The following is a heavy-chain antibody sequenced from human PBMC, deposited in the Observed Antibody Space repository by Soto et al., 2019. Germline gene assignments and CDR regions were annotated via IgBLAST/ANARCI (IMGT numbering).Heavy chain of an antibody. V-gene: IGHV3-9*01. CDR3: ARGTYDIYWGLDS. J-gene: IGHJ4*02. CDR1: GFTFNDYA. D-gene: IGHD3-9*01. CDR2: ISWDSGSI. Sequence: GGSLRLSCAVSGFTFNDYAMHWVRQAPGKGLEWVSGISWDSGSIDYADSVKGRFTISRDNAKNSLYLQMDSLRIGDAALYYCARGTYDIYWGLDSWVQGTLVTVSS.